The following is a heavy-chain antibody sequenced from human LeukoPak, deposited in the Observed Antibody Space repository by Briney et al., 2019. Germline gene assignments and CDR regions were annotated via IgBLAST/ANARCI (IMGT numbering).Heavy chain of an antibody. V-gene: IGHV3-30*02. CDR1: GFIFNRHG. CDR2: IRYDGSNK. Sequence: GGSLRLSCGASGFIFNRHGMNWVRQAPGKGLEWVAFIRYDGSNKYYADSVKGRFIISRDNSKNTLYLEMNSLRPEDTAVYYCAKDLYSSTWYLFGHWGQGTQVTVSS. J-gene: IGHJ4*02. D-gene: IGHD6-13*01. CDR3: AKDLYSSTWYLFGH.